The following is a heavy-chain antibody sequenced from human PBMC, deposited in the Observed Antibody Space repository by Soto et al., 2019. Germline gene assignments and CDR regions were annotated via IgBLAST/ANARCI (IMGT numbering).Heavy chain of an antibody. V-gene: IGHV3-53*01. J-gene: IGHJ3*02. CDR3: ARGEGGYAYDAFDI. CDR1: GFTVSSNY. Sequence: GGSLRLSCAASGFTVSSNYMSWVRQAPGKGLEWVSVIYSGGSTYYADSVKGRFTISRDNSKNTLYLQMNSLRAEDTAVYYCARGEGGYAYDAFDIWGQGTVVTVSS. CDR2: IYSGGST. D-gene: IGHD5-12*01.